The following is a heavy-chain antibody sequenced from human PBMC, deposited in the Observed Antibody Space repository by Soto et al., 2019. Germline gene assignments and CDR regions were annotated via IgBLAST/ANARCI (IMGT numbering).Heavy chain of an antibody. J-gene: IGHJ4*02. CDR2: INPNSGNI. V-gene: IGHV1-8*01. CDR3: ARGRAAGSYYLRDY. CDR1: GNTFTSYD. Sequence: ASVKVSCKASGNTFTSYDINWVRQATGHGLEWMGWINPNSGNIGYAQKFQGRVTMTRDTAIRTAYMEVSRLRSDDTAVYYCARGRAAGSYYLRDYWGQGTLGFVSA. D-gene: IGHD3-10*01.